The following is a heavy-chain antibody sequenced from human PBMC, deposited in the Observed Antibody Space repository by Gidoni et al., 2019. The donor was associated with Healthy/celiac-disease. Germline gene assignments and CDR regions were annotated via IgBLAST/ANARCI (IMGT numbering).Heavy chain of an antibody. D-gene: IGHD2-21*02. Sequence: EVQLVESGGGLVQPGGSLRLSCAASGFTFSSYWMHWVRQAPGKGLVWVSRINSDGSSTSYADSVKGRFTISRDNAKNTLYLQMNSLRAEDTAVYYCARAGNVTAKRGYFDYWGQGTLVTVSS. J-gene: IGHJ4*02. CDR3: ARAGNVTAKRGYFDY. CDR1: GFTFSSYW. V-gene: IGHV3-74*01. CDR2: INSDGSST.